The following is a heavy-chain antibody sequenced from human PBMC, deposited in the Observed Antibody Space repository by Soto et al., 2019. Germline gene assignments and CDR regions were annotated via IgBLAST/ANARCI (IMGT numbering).Heavy chain of an antibody. CDR3: ASSTVTTPLPYFDY. CDR2: IYYSGST. Sequence: QVQLQESGPGLVKPSETLSLTCTVSGGSISSYYWSWIRQPPGKGLEWIGYIYYSGSTNYNPSLKRRVTISVDTSKNQFPLKLSSATAADTAVYYCASSTVTTPLPYFDYWGQGTLVAVSS. V-gene: IGHV4-59*01. D-gene: IGHD4-17*01. J-gene: IGHJ4*02. CDR1: GGSISSYY.